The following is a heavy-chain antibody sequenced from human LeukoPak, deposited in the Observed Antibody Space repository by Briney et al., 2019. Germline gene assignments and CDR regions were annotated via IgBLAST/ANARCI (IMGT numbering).Heavy chain of an antibody. V-gene: IGHV4-59*08. D-gene: IGHD5-18*01. Sequence: SETLSLTCTVSGGSISSYYWSWIRQPPGKGLEWIGYIYYSGSTNYNPSLKSRVTISVDTSKNQFSLKLSSVTAADTAVYYCVSYRAYPTRLWFFANWGQGTLVTVSS. J-gene: IGHJ4*02. CDR3: VSYRAYPTRLWFFAN. CDR1: GGSISSYY. CDR2: IYYSGST.